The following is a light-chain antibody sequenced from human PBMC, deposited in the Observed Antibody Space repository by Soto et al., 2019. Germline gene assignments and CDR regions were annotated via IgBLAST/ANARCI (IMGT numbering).Light chain of an antibody. J-gene: IGKJ5*01. CDR3: QQLNSYPIT. CDR1: QCISSY. V-gene: IGKV1-9*01. Sequence: DIQLTQSPSFLSASVVDIVTITCLASQCISSYLAWYQQKPGKAPKLLIYAASTLQSGVPSRFSGSGSGTEFTLTISSLQPEDFATYYCQQLNSYPITFGQGTRLEIK. CDR2: AAS.